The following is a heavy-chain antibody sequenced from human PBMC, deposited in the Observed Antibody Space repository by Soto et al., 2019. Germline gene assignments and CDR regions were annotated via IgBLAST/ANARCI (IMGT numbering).Heavy chain of an antibody. J-gene: IGHJ4*02. CDR1: GFTFSSYR. V-gene: IGHV3-74*01. Sequence: GGSLRLSCAASGFTFSSYRMHWVRQAPGKGLVWVSRINSDGSSTRYADSVKGRFTISRDNAKNTLYLQMNNLRAEDTAVYYCAKVPYSGSYYLGYWGQGTLVTVSS. CDR3: AKVPYSGSYYLGY. D-gene: IGHD1-26*01. CDR2: INSDGSST.